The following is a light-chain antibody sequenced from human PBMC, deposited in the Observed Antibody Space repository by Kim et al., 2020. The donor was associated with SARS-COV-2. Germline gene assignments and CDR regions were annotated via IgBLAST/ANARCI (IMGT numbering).Light chain of an antibody. V-gene: IGKV1-27*01. J-gene: IGKJ1*01. CDR3: QSYNSAPWT. Sequence: GDRVTITCRASQDISHYLAWFQQKPGEAPKLLIYAASALHSEVPSRFSGSGSGTDFTLTISSLQPEDVATFYCQSYNSAPWTFGHGTKVDIK. CDR2: AAS. CDR1: QDISHY.